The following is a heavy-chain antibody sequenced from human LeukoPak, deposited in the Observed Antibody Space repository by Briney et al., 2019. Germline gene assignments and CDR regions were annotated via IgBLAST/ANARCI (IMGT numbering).Heavy chain of an antibody. CDR1: GGTFSSYA. J-gene: IGHJ4*02. CDR2: IIPIFGTA. CDR3: ARRTTPYYFDY. Sequence: ASVKVPCKASGGTFSSYAISWVRQAPGQGLEWMGGIIPIFGTANYAQKFQGRVTITADESTSTAYMELSSLRSEDTAVYYCARRTTPYYFDYWGQGTLVTVSS. D-gene: IGHD2/OR15-2a*01. V-gene: IGHV1-69*13.